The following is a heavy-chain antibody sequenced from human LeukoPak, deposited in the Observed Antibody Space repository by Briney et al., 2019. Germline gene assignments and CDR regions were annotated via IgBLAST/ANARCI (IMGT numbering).Heavy chain of an antibody. D-gene: IGHD3-10*01. CDR2: IYYSEST. CDR3: ARMYYYGSGSYGLSPPIWFDP. V-gene: IGHV4-30-4*01. Sequence: SQTLSLTCTVSGGSISSGDYYWSWIRQPPGKGLEWIGYIYYSESTYYNPSLKSRVTISVDTSKNQFSLKLSSVTAADTAVYYCARMYYYGSGSYGLSPPIWFDPWGQGTLVTVSS. CDR1: GGSISSGDYY. J-gene: IGHJ5*02.